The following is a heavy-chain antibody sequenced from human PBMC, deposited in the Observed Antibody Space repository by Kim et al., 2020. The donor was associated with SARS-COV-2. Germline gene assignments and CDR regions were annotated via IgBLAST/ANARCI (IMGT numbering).Heavy chain of an antibody. V-gene: IGHV3-9*01. Sequence: GGSLRLSCAASGFTFGNYAMHWVRQPPGKGLEWVSGISWNSGSIGYADSVQGRFTISRDNAKNSLYLQMNSLRADDTALYYCAKNTAGTTGGLDSWGQGTLVTVSS. CDR2: ISWNSGSI. CDR3: AKNTAGTTGGLDS. J-gene: IGHJ4*02. CDR1: GFTFGNYA. D-gene: IGHD1-7*01.